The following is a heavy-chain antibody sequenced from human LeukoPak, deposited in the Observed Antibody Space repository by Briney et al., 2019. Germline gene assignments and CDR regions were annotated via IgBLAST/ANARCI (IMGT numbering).Heavy chain of an antibody. J-gene: IGHJ4*02. CDR1: GFTFSTYS. D-gene: IGHD6-25*01. Sequence: QPGGSLRLSCAASGFTFSTYSMNWVRQAPGKGLEWASYISSSTTSIYYADSVKGRFTISRDNAKNSLYLQMNSLRAEDTAVYYCTRDRLPTCWGQGTLVTVSS. CDR2: ISSSTTSI. V-gene: IGHV3-48*01. CDR3: TRDRLPTC.